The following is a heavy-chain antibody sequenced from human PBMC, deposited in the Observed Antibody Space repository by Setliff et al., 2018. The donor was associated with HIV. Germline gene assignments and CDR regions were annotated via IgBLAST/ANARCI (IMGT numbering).Heavy chain of an antibody. CDR2: ISAYNGNT. Sequence: ASVKVSCKASGYTFTSYGISWVRQAPGQGLEWMGWISAYNGNTNYAQKLQGRVTMTTDTSTSTAYMEPRSLRSDDTAVYYCARTAGYYDPYYYFDYWGQGTLVTVSS. CDR1: GYTFTSYG. D-gene: IGHD3-22*01. CDR3: ARTAGYYDPYYYFDY. J-gene: IGHJ4*02. V-gene: IGHV1-18*01.